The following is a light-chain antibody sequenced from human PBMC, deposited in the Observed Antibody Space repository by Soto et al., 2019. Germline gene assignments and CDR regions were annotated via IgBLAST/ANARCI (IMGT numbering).Light chain of an antibody. CDR3: AAWDDTLDAQV. CDR2: SNN. J-gene: IGLJ3*02. V-gene: IGLV1-40*01. CDR1: SSNIGAGHA. Sequence: QSVLTQPPSVSGAPGQRVTISCTGSSSNIGAGHAVHWYQQLPGTAPKLLIHSNNNRPSGVPDRFSGSKSGTSVSLAISGLRSDDEATYYCAAWDDTLDAQVFGGGTKLTVL.